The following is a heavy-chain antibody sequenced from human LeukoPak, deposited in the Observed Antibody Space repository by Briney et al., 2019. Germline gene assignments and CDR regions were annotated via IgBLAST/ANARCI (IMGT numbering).Heavy chain of an antibody. Sequence: GGSLRLSCAASGFTVSSNYMSWVRQAPGKGLEWVSVIYSGGSAYYADSVKGRFTISRDNSKNTLYLQMNSLRAEDTAVYYCASLRDYGGNFLNTRLLPNWGQGTLVTVSS. V-gene: IGHV3-53*01. D-gene: IGHD4-23*01. J-gene: IGHJ4*02. CDR1: GFTVSSNY. CDR2: IYSGGSA. CDR3: ASLRDYGGNFLNTRLLPN.